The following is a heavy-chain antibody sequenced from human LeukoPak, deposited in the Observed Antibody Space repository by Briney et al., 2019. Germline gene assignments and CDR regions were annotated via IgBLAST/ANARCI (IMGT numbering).Heavy chain of an antibody. J-gene: IGHJ5*02. CDR1: GGSISSSSYY. V-gene: IGHV4-39*07. CDR3: AREDWAAALFDP. CDR2: IYYSGST. Sequence: SETLSLTCTVSGGSISSSSYYWGWIRQPPGKGLEWIGSIYYSGSTYYNPSLKSRVTISVDTSKNQFSLKLSSVTAADTAVYYCAREDWAAALFDPWGQGTLVTVSS. D-gene: IGHD6-13*01.